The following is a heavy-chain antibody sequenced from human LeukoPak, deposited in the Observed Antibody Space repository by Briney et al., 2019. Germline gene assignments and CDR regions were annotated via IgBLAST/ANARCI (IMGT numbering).Heavy chain of an antibody. D-gene: IGHD3-10*01. CDR3: ARVVSAYGSGTMDV. J-gene: IGHJ6*02. CDR1: GYTFTSYY. CDR2: INPSGSST. Sequence: ASVKVSCKASGYTFTSYYMHWVRQAPGQGLEWMGIINPSGSSTTYAQKLQGRVTMTTDTSTSTAYMELRSLRSDDTAVYYCARVVSAYGSGTMDVWGQGTTVTVSS. V-gene: IGHV1-46*01.